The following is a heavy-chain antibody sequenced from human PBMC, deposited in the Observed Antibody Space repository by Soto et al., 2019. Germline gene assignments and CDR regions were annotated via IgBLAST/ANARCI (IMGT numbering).Heavy chain of an antibody. Sequence: QVQLQQWGAGLLKPSETLSLTCAVYGGSFSGYYWSWIRQPPGKGLEWIGEINHSGSTNYNPSLKSRVTISVDTSKNQFSLKLSSVTAADTAVYYCARGPQPDYWGQGTLVTVSS. V-gene: IGHV4-34*01. J-gene: IGHJ4*02. CDR2: INHSGST. CDR1: GGSFSGYY. D-gene: IGHD6-13*01. CDR3: ARGPQPDY.